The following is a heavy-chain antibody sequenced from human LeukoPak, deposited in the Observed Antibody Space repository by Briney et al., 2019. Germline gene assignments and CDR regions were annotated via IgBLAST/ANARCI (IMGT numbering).Heavy chain of an antibody. V-gene: IGHV3-11*04. J-gene: IGHJ4*02. CDR2: ISSSGSTI. CDR3: ARGRDYYGSGYYNY. CDR1: GFSLGDYY. D-gene: IGHD3-10*01. Sequence: PGRSLRLSCAASGFSLGDYYTSWIRQAPGKGLEWVSYISSSGSTIYYADSVKGRFTISRDNAKNSLHLQMNSLRAEDTAVYYCARGRDYYGSGYYNYWGQGTLVTVSS.